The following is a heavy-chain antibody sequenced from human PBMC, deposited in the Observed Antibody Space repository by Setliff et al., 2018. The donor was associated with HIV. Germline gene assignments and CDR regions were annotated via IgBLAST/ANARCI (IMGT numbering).Heavy chain of an antibody. CDR2: ISGGGDRT. D-gene: IGHD2-15*01. Sequence: GESLMISCAASGFSFSNYAMGWVRQAPGKGLEWVSIISGGGDRTYYADSVKGRFTISRDNAKNTLYLQINSLRAEDTAVFYCAKSSDGGFCAGDNCYGYYFDSWGQGTLVTVSS. CDR1: GFSFSNYA. V-gene: IGHV3-23*01. J-gene: IGHJ4*02. CDR3: AKSSDGGFCAGDNCYGYYFDS.